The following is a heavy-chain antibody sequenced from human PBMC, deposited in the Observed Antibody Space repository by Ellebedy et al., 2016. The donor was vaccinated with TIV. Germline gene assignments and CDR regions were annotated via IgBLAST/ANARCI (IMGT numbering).Heavy chain of an antibody. CDR2: IASKAYGAAT. CDR1: GFTFGDYA. D-gene: IGHD2-8*01. V-gene: IGHV3-49*03. Sequence: PGGSLRLSCTASGFTFGDYAMIWFRQAPGKGLESVGFIASKAYGAATEYAASVQGRFTISRDDSKSIAYLQMNSLKTEDTAVYYCTRVPRMVRGPPFDYWGQGTLVTVSS. CDR3: TRVPRMVRGPPFDY. J-gene: IGHJ4*02.